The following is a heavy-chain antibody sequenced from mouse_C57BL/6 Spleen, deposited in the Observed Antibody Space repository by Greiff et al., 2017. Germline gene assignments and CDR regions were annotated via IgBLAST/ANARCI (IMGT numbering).Heavy chain of an antibody. Sequence: EVKLMESGGGLVKPGASLKLSCAASGFTFSSYAMSWVRQTPEKRLEWVATISAGGSYTYYPDNVKGRFTISRDNAKNNQYRQMSQLKSEDTAMYYCARDERCNAMDGGGQATSGTVSS. CDR2: ISAGGSYT. CDR3: ARDERCNAMDG. CDR1: GFTFSSYA. J-gene: IGHJ4*01. V-gene: IGHV5-4*03.